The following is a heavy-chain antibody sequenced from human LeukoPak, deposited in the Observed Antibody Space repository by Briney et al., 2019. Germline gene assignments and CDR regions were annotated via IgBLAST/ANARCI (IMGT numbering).Heavy chain of an antibody. D-gene: IGHD3-10*01. CDR1: GFTFSDSW. Sequence: AGGSLRLSCAASGFTFSDSWMSWVRQAPGKGLEWVAGISDSGGSTNYADSVKGRFTISRDNPKNTLYLQMNSLRAEDTAVYFCAKRGIVIRAVIIVGFHKEAYYFDYWGQGALVTVSS. J-gene: IGHJ4*02. V-gene: IGHV3-23*01. CDR2: ISDSGGST. CDR3: AKRGIVIRAVIIVGFHKEAYYFDY.